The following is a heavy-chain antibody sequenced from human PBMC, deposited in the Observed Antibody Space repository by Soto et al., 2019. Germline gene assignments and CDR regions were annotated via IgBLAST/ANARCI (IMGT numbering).Heavy chain of an antibody. Sequence: EVQLVESGGGLVQPGESLRLSCAASGFTCSDHYMDWVRQAPGKGLEWVGRTRDKANSYTTEYAASVKGRFTISRDVSKNSLYLQMNSLKIEDTALYYCARTPQAGNEFHVW. J-gene: IGHJ6*01. CDR3: ARTPQAGNEFHV. D-gene: IGHD1-1*01. V-gene: IGHV3-72*01. CDR1: GFTCSDHY. CDR2: TRDKANSYTT.